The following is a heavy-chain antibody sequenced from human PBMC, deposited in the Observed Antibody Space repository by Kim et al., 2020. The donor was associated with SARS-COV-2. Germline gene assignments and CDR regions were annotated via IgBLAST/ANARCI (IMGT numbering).Heavy chain of an antibody. CDR3: ARAFLRYNWTGRGWFDP. J-gene: IGHJ5*02. D-gene: IGHD1-20*01. Sequence: LKSRVTISVDTSKNQFSLKLSSVTAADTAVYYCARAFLRYNWTGRGWFDPWGQGTLVTVSS. V-gene: IGHV4-31*02.